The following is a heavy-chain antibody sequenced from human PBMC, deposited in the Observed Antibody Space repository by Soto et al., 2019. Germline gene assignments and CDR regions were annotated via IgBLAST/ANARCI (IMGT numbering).Heavy chain of an antibody. CDR2: IIPIFGTA. J-gene: IGHJ6*02. Sequence: QVQLVQSGAEVKKPGSSVKVSCKASGGTFSSYAISWVRQAPGQGLEWMGGIIPIFGTANYAQKFQGRVTITADESTRPAYMELSSLRSEDTAVYYCARYYDILTGGGDYYYGMDVWGQGTTVTVSS. V-gene: IGHV1-69*12. D-gene: IGHD3-9*01. CDR1: GGTFSSYA. CDR3: ARYYDILTGGGDYYYGMDV.